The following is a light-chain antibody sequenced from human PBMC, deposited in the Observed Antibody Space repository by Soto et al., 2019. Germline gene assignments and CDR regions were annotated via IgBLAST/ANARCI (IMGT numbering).Light chain of an antibody. CDR3: QQYNNWPRT. V-gene: IGKV3-15*01. CDR2: GAS. J-gene: IGKJ1*01. CDR1: QTVGSK. Sequence: EIVMTQSPATLSVSPGERATLSCRASQTVGSKLAWYQQKPGQAPRLLIYGASTRATGIPARFSGSGSGTEFTLTISRLQSEDFAVYYCQQYNNWPRTFGQGTKVEIK.